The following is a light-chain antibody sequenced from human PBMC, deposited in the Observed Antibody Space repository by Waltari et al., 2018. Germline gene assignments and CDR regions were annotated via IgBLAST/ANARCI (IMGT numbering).Light chain of an antibody. V-gene: IGKV3-20*01. Sequence: EIVLTQSPGTLSLSPGERATLSCRASQSFTSTHLAWYQQKPGQAPRLLTYGASSRATGIPDRFSGSGSGTDFTLTITRLEPEDFAMYYCQWQEWGGSPPVYTFGQGTKLEIK. CDR1: QSFTSTH. CDR3: QWQEWGGSPPVYT. J-gene: IGKJ2*01. CDR2: GAS.